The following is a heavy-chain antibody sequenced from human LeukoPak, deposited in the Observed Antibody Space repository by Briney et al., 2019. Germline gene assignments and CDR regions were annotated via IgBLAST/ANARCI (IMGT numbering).Heavy chain of an antibody. CDR2: ISGSGSST. J-gene: IGHJ4*02. CDR3: AKIQLWLPGGYY. Sequence: GGSLRLSCSASGFTFTTYAMSWVRQAPGKGLEWVSAISGSGSSTYYADSVKGRFTISRDNSKNTLYLQMNSLRAEDTAVYYCAKIQLWLPGGYYWGQGTLVTVSS. CDR1: GFTFTTYA. D-gene: IGHD5-18*01. V-gene: IGHV3-23*01.